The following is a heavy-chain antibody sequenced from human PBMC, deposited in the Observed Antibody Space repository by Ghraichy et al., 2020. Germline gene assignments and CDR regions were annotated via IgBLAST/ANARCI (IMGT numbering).Heavy chain of an antibody. Sequence: GGSLRLSCAASGFTFDDYTMHWVRQAPGKGLEWVSLISWDGGSTYYADSVKGRFTISRDNSKNSLYLQMNSLRTEDTALYYCAKESGRSYYYYYGMDVWGQGTTVTVSS. D-gene: IGHD3-10*01. CDR1: GFTFDDYT. J-gene: IGHJ6*02. CDR3: AKESGRSYYYYYGMDV. CDR2: ISWDGGST. V-gene: IGHV3-43*01.